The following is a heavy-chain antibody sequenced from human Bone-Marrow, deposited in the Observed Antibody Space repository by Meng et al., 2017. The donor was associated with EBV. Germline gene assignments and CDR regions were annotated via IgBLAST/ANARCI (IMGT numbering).Heavy chain of an antibody. CDR3: ARIRVPAALDY. Sequence: QAQRPEPGPVPVKPSGALSLTCAVSGGSISSSNWWSWVRQPPGKGLEWIGEIYHSGSTNYNPSLKSRVTISVDKSKNQFSLKLSSVTAADTAVYYCARIRVPAALDYWGQGTLVTVSS. J-gene: IGHJ4*02. CDR2: IYHSGST. D-gene: IGHD2-2*01. V-gene: IGHV4-4*02. CDR1: GGSISSSNW.